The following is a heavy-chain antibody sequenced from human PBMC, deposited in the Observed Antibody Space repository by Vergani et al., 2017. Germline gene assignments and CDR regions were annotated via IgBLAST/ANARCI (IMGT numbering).Heavy chain of an antibody. D-gene: IGHD6-19*01. V-gene: IGHV3-64D*06. CDR2: ISSNGGST. J-gene: IGHJ2*01. CDR1: GFTVSSNY. Sequence: EVQLVESGGGLVQPGGSLRLSCAASGFTVSSNYMRWVRQAPGKGLEYVSAISSNGGSTYYADSVKGRFTISRDNSKNTLYLQMSSLRAEDTAVYYCVRVYLAVAVNWXFDLWGRGTLVTVSS. CDR3: VRVYLAVAVNWXFDL.